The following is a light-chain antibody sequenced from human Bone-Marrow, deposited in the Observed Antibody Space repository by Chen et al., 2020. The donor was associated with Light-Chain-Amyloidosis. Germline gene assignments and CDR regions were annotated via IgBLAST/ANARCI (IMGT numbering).Light chain of an antibody. Sequence: SCVLTQPSSVSVAPGQTPTIACGGNNLGSTSVHWYQHTPGQAPLLVVYDDSDRPSGIPERLSGSNSGKTATLTISRVEAGDEADYYCQVWDRSSDRPVFGGGTKLTVL. J-gene: IGLJ3*02. CDR1: NLGSTS. CDR2: DDS. V-gene: IGLV3-21*02. CDR3: QVWDRSSDRPV.